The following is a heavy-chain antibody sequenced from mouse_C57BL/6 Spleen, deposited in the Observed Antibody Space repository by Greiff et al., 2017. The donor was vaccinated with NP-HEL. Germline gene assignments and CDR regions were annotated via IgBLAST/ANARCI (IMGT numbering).Heavy chain of an antibody. D-gene: IGHD4-1*01. CDR2: ISDGGSYT. Sequence: EVKLVESGGGLVKPGGSLKLSCAASGFTFSSYAMSWVRQTPEKRLEWVATISDGGSYTYYPDNVKGRFTISRDNAKNNLYLQMSHLKSEDTAMYYCARDRLGRLAWFAYWGQGTLVTVSA. V-gene: IGHV5-4*01. CDR1: GFTFSSYA. J-gene: IGHJ3*01. CDR3: ARDRLGRLAWFAY.